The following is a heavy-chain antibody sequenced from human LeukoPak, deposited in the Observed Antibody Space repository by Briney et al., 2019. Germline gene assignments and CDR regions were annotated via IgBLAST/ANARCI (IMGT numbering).Heavy chain of an antibody. J-gene: IGHJ5*02. CDR2: ISGSGGST. CDR3: AKDFRSSSRPGNWFDP. Sequence: GGSLRLSCAASGFTFSSYAMSWVRQAPGKGLEWVLAISGSGGSTYYADSVKGRFTISRDNSKNTLYLQMNSLRAEDTAVYYCAKDFRSSSRPGNWFDPWGQGTLVTVSS. V-gene: IGHV3-23*01. D-gene: IGHD6-13*01. CDR1: GFTFSSYA.